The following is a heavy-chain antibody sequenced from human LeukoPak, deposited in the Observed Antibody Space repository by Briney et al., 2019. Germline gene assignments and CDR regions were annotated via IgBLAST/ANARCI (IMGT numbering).Heavy chain of an antibody. V-gene: IGHV3-30*02. CDR1: GFTFGSYG. J-gene: IGHJ4*02. Sequence: GGSLRLSCAASGFTFGSYGMRWVRQAPGKGLDWVAFVRYDGNNPYYSASVKGRFTISRDNSKNTVLLQMNNLRLEDAAVYYCARGSRYGDYPYYCDFWGQGTLVTVSS. CDR2: VRYDGNNP. D-gene: IGHD4-17*01. CDR3: ARGSRYGDYPYYCDF.